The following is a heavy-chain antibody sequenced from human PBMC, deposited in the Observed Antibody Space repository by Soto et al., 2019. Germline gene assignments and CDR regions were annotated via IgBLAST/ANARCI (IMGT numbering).Heavy chain of an antibody. J-gene: IGHJ4*02. D-gene: IGHD6-13*01. V-gene: IGHV4-34*01. CDR1: GGSFSGYY. CDR3: ARVVREQQLAPVGAFDI. CDR2: INHSGST. Sequence: LSLTCAVYGGSFSGYYWSWIRQPPGKGLEWIGEINHSGSTNYNPSLKSRVTISVDTSKNQFSLKLSSVTAADTAVYYCARVVREQQLAPVGAFDIWGQGTQVTAPQ.